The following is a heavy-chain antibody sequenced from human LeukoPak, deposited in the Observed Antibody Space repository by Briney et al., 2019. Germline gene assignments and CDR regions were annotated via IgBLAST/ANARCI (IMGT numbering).Heavy chain of an antibody. CDR3: ARLIAEVGGGTNYFDT. V-gene: IGHV4-4*07. J-gene: IGHJ4*02. Sequence: SETLPLTCTVSGGSVTTPYWSWIRQSAGEGLEWIGRVYISGDTKYNPSLKSRVIMSLDASKNQFSLSLRSVTAADTAVYYCARLIAEVGGGTNYFDTWGQGTLVTVSS. CDR2: VYISGDT. D-gene: IGHD2-21*01. CDR1: GGSVTTPY.